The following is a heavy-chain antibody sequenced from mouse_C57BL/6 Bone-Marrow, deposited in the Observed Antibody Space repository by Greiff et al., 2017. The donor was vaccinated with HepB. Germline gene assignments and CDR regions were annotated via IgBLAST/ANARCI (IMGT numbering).Heavy chain of an antibody. J-gene: IGHJ4*01. CDR2: IDPENGDT. V-gene: IGHV14-4*01. D-gene: IGHD1-1*01. CDR1: GFNIKDDY. CDR3: TTPSYYGSSSYAMDY. Sequence: VHVKQSGAELVRPGASVKLSCTASGFNIKDDYMHWVKQRPEQGLEWIGWIDPENGDTEYASKFQGKATITADTSSNTAYLQLSSLTSEDTAVYYCTTPSYYGSSSYAMDYWGQGTSVTVSS.